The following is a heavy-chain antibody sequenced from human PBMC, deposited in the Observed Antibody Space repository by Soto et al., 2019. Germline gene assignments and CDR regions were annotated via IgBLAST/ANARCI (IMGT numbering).Heavy chain of an antibody. J-gene: IGHJ5*02. V-gene: IGHV3-7*01. Sequence: PGGSLSLSCAASGSTISSYWMSWVRPAPGKGLEWVANIKQDGSEKYYVDSVKGRFTISRDNAKNSLYLQMNSLRAEDTAVYYCEREQQLGTYNWFDPWGQGTLVTVSS. CDR3: EREQQLGTYNWFDP. CDR2: IKQDGSEK. D-gene: IGHD6-13*01. CDR1: GSTISSYW.